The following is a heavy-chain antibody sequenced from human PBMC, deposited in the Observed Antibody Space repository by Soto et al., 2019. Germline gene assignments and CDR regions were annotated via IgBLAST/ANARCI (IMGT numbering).Heavy chain of an antibody. V-gene: IGHV1-18*01. D-gene: IGHD2-2*01. J-gene: IGHJ4*02. CDR3: ATDTSTRSDF. CDR2: ISAYNGNT. Sequence: QVQLVQSGGEVKKPGASVKVSCKASGYTFTSYGIHWVRQAPGQGLEWMGWISAYNGNTNYAQKLQGRVTITTDTSTSTAQKEVRIMRSDATALYYAATDTSTRSDFWGQGALVTDS. CDR1: GYTFTSYG.